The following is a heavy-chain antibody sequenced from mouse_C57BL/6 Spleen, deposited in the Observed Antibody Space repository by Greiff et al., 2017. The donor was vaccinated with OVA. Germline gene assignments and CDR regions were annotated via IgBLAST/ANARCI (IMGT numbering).Heavy chain of an antibody. J-gene: IGHJ3*01. V-gene: IGHV1-85*01. D-gene: IGHD2-13*01. CDR2: IYPRDGST. CDR1: GYTFTSYD. Sequence: VQLQQSGPELVKPGASVKLSCKASGYTFTSYDINWVKQRPGQGLEWIGWIYPRDGSTKYNEKFKGKATLTVDTSSSTAYMELHSLTSEDSAVYFCARSGDWDWFAYWGQGTLVTVSA. CDR3: ARSGDWDWFAY.